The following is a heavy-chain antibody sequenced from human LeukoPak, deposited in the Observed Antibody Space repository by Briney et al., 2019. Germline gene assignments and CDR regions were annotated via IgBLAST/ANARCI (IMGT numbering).Heavy chain of an antibody. CDR1: GYTFTSYY. J-gene: IGHJ5*01. D-gene: IGHD1-26*01. V-gene: IGHV1-46*01. Sequence: VASVKVSCKASGYTFTSYYIFWVRQAPGQGLEWMGIINPRTGSTSYSQKFQGRVTMTRDMSTSTAYMGLRSLRSDDTAVYYCARASGSYWWFDSWGQGTLVTVSS. CDR2: INPRTGST. CDR3: ARASGSYWWFDS.